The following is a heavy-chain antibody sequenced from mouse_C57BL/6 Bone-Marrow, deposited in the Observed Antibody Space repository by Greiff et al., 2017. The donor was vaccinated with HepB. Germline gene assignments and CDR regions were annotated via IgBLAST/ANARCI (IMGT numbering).Heavy chain of an antibody. CDR1: GFTFSDYY. J-gene: IGHJ4*01. D-gene: IGHD2-2*01. CDR3: AREGYVYAMDY. Sequence: EVKLVESEGGLVQPGSSMKLSCTASGFTFSDYYMAWVRQVPEKGLEWVANINYDGSSTYYLDSLKSRFIISRDNAKNILYLQMSSLKSEDTATYYCAREGYVYAMDYWGQGTSVTVSS. CDR2: INYDGSST. V-gene: IGHV5-16*01.